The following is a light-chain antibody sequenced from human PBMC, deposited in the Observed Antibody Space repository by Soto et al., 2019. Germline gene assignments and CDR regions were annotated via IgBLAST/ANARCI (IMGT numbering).Light chain of an antibody. CDR1: SSDIGAYEY. J-gene: IGLJ1*01. Sequence: QSALTHPASVSGSPGQSITISCSGTSSDIGAYEYVSWYQQHPGKPPKLMIYNINNRPSGVSYRFSGSKSGNTASLTISRLQTEDEADYYCLSHTTSRTYVFGPGTKLTVL. CDR3: LSHTTSRTYV. CDR2: NIN. V-gene: IGLV2-14*03.